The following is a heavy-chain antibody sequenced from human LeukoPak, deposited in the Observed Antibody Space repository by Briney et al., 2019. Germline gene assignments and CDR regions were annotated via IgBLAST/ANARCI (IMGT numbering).Heavy chain of an antibody. J-gene: IGHJ4*02. D-gene: IGHD3-22*01. CDR2: IYYSGGT. V-gene: IGHV4-39*07. Sequence: TTSETLSLTCTVSGGSISSSSYYWGWIRQPPGKGLEWIGSIYYSGGTYYNPSLKSRVTISVDTSKNQFSLKLSSVAAADTAVYYCARLSPTHNYYDSSGYYVERQFDYWGQGTLVTVSS. CDR1: GGSISSSSYY. CDR3: ARLSPTHNYYDSSGYYVERQFDY.